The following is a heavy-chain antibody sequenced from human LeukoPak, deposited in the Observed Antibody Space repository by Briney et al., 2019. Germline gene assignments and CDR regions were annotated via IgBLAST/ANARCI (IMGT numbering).Heavy chain of an antibody. D-gene: IGHD3-22*01. J-gene: IGHJ4*02. V-gene: IGHV3-30*04. Sequence: QPGGSLRLSCAASGFTFSSYAMHWVRQAPGKGLEWVAVISYDGSNKYYADSVKGRFTISRDNSKNTLYLQMNSLRAEDTAVYYCARDSVTQFPQYYYDSSGYIDYWGQGTLVTVSS. CDR2: ISYDGSNK. CDR1: GFTFSSYA. CDR3: ARDSVTQFPQYYYDSSGYIDY.